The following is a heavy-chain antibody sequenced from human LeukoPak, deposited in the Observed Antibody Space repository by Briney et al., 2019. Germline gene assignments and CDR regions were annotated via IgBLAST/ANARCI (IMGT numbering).Heavy chain of an antibody. J-gene: IGHJ1*01. CDR3: ARVESSWGVVIPPQH. Sequence: PGGSLRLSCAASGFTVSSNYMSWVRQAPGKGLEWVSVIYSGGSTYYADSVKGRFTISRDNSKNTLYLQMNSLRAEDTAVYYCARVESSWGVVIPPQHWGQGTLVTVSS. CDR1: GFTVSSNY. CDR2: IYSGGST. D-gene: IGHD3-22*01. V-gene: IGHV3-53*01.